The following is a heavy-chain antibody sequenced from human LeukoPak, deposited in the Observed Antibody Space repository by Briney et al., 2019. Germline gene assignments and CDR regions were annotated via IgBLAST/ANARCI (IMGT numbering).Heavy chain of an antibody. CDR2: IYPDDSDT. Sequence: GESLKISCTGSGHTFTNYWIGWVRQMPGKGLEWMGVIYPDDSDTRYSPAFQGEVIISTDRSISTAYLEWSSLKASDTAVYYCARPPYKVAGSDVSADLWGQGTLITVSS. V-gene: IGHV5-51*01. CDR1: GHTFTNYW. CDR3: ARPPYKVAGSDVSADL. D-gene: IGHD6-19*01. J-gene: IGHJ4*02.